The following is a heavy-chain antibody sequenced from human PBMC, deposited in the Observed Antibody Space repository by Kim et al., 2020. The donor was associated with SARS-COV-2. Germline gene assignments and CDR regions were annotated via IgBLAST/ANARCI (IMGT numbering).Heavy chain of an antibody. Sequence: SETLSLTCAVYGGSFSGYYWSWIRQPPGKGLEWIGEINHSGSTNYNPSLKSRVTISVDTSKNQFSLKLSSVTAADTAVYYCARGTIAAAGKMGFDYWGQG. CDR2: INHSGST. D-gene: IGHD6-13*01. J-gene: IGHJ4*02. CDR1: GGSFSGYY. V-gene: IGHV4-34*01. CDR3: ARGTIAAAGKMGFDY.